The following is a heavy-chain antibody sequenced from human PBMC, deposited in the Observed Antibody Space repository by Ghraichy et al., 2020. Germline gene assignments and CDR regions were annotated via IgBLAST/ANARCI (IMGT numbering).Heavy chain of an antibody. V-gene: IGHV3-7*01. D-gene: IGHD3-16*01. Sequence: GGSLRLSCAVSGFTFTRDWMSWVRQAPGKGLEWVANIRDDGGEKYYAESVRGHFTISRDNVQNLVFLQMDSLRVEDSAMYYCARDTNDYDWGSVRPTVEFNWVDPWGQGTLVTV. CDR1: GFTFTRDW. CDR3: ARDTNDYDWGSVRPTVEFNWVDP. J-gene: IGHJ5*02. CDR2: IRDDGGEK.